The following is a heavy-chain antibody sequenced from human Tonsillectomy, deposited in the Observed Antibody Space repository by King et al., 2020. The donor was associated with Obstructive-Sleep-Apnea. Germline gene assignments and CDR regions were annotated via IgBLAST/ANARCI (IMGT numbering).Heavy chain of an antibody. Sequence: LVESGGGVVQPGRSLRLSCAASGFTFSNYGMHWVRQAPGKGLEWVAVISYDGSDKYYVESVEGRFTISRDNSKNTLYLQMSSLRGEDTAVYYCAKEAYSGSTWYYGVDVWGQGTTVTVSS. CDR1: GFTFSNYG. V-gene: IGHV3-30*18. CDR2: ISYDGSDK. J-gene: IGHJ6*02. D-gene: IGHD3-10*01. CDR3: AKEAYSGSTWYYGVDV.